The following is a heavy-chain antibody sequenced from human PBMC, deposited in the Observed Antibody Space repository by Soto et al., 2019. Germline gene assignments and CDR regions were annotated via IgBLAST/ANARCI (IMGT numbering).Heavy chain of an antibody. Sequence: QVQLQQWGAGLLKPSETLSLTCAVYGGSFSGYQWTWXXQXPGXXLEWIGEINDSGNINYNPSLKSRVTILVDTPKKQISLKLSSVTAADTAVYYCARGLILWFGELSRRGGYYYYMDVWGKGTTVTVSS. CDR2: INDSGNI. D-gene: IGHD3-10*01. CDR3: ARGLILWFGELSRRGGYYYYMDV. J-gene: IGHJ6*03. V-gene: IGHV4-34*01. CDR1: GGSFSGYQ.